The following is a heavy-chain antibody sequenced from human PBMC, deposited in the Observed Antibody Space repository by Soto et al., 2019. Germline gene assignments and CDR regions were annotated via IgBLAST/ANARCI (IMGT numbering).Heavy chain of an antibody. CDR1: GFSFSTSGMC. D-gene: IGHD3-22*01. CDR2: IDWDDDK. CDR3: ARNFYDTGNHYARIDY. J-gene: IGHJ4*02. V-gene: IGHV2-70*01. Sequence: SGPTLVNPTQTLTLTCTFSGFSFSTSGMCVSWIRQPPGKALEWLALIDWDDDKFYVTSLETRLTISRDTSKNQVVLTMTNMDPLDTATYYSARNFYDTGNHYARIDYWGPGTLVTVSS.